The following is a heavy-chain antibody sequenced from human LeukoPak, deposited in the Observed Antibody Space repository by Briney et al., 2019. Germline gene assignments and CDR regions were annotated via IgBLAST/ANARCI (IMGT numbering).Heavy chain of an antibody. D-gene: IGHD5-12*01. CDR3: ARLGDIRNFDY. CDR2: IYYSGST. V-gene: IGHV4-39*01. Sequence: PSETLSLTCTVSGGSISSSSYYWGWIRQPPGKGLEWIGSIYYSGSTYYNPSLKSRVTISVDTSKNQFSLKLSSVTAADTAVYYCARLGDIRNFDYWGQGTLVTASS. J-gene: IGHJ4*02. CDR1: GGSISSSSYY.